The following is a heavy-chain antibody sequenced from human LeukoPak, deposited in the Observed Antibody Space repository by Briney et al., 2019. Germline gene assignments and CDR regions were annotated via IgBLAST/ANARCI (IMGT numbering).Heavy chain of an antibody. Sequence: PGGSLRLSCAASGFTFSGYNMNWVRQAPGKGLEWVANIKQDGSEKYYVDSVKGRFTLSRDSAKNSLHLQMNSLRAEDTAVYYCARAEWSNWYFDLWGRGTLVTVSS. J-gene: IGHJ2*01. CDR1: GFTFSGYN. CDR3: ARAEWSNWYFDL. D-gene: IGHD3-3*01. CDR2: IKQDGSEK. V-gene: IGHV3-7*03.